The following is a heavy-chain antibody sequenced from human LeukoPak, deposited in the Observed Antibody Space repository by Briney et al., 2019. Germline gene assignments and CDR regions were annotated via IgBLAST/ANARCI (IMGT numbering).Heavy chain of an antibody. J-gene: IGHJ4*02. V-gene: IGHV4-4*07. CDR2: IYTSGST. Sequence: SETLSLTCNVSGGSINNYYWSWIRQPAGKGLEWIGRIYTSGSTNYNPSLKSRVTMSIDTYKNQFSLKLTSVTAADTAVYYCARGSGYSYGYPLDYWGQGTLVTVSS. CDR1: GGSINNYY. CDR3: ARGSGYSYGYPLDY. D-gene: IGHD5-18*01.